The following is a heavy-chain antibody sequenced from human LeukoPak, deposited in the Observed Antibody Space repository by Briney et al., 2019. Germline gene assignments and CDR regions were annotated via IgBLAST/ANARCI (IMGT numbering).Heavy chain of an antibody. J-gene: IGHJ4*02. CDR3: ARESGRWSHFDY. V-gene: IGHV3-7*03. D-gene: IGHD4-23*01. CDR2: IKQDGSEK. CDR1: GFTFSSYW. Sequence: PGGSLRLSCAASGFTFSSYWMSWVHQAPGKGLEWVANIKQDGSEKYYVDSVKGRFTISRDNAKNSLYLQMSSLRAEDTAVYYCARESGRWSHFDYWGQGTLVTVSS.